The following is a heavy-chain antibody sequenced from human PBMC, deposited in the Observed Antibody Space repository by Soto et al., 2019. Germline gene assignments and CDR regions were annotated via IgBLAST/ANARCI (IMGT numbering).Heavy chain of an antibody. V-gene: IGHV1-2*02. J-gene: IGHJ6*02. CDR3: AVVVVADTADYYGMDV. CDR1: GYTFTGDY. CDR2: INPNSGGT. Sequence: GASLKVSCKASGYTFTGDYRDWVRQAPGQGLEWMGWINPNSGGTNYAQKFQGRVTMTRDTSISTAYMELSRLRSDDTAVYYCAVVVVADTADYYGMDVWGQGTTVTVSS. D-gene: IGHD2-15*01.